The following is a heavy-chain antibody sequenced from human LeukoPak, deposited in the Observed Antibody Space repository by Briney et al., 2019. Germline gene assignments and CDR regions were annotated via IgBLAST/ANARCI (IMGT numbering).Heavy chain of an antibody. V-gene: IGHV1-69*13. CDR1: GGTFSSYA. CDR2: IIPIFGTA. D-gene: IGHD6-25*01. CDR3: ARDLLAAGGFDP. J-gene: IGHJ5*02. Sequence: SVKVSCKASGGTFSSYAISWVRQAPGQGLEWMGGIIPIFGTANYAQKFQGRVTITADESTGTAYMELSSLRSEDTAVYYCARDLLAAGGFDPWGQGTLVTVSS.